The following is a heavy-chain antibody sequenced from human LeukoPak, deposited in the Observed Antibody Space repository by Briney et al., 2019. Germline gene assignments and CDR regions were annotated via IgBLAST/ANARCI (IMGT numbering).Heavy chain of an antibody. CDR3: AKDPTTGTTPNWFDP. CDR1: GFTFSSYG. CDR2: ISYDGSNK. V-gene: IGHV3-30*18. D-gene: IGHD1-1*01. J-gene: IGHJ5*02. Sequence: GGSLRLSCAASGFTFSSYGMPWVRQAPGKGLEWVAVISYDGSNKYYADSVKGRFTISRDNSKNTLYLQMNSLRAEDTAVYYCAKDPTTGTTPNWFDPWGQGTLVTVSS.